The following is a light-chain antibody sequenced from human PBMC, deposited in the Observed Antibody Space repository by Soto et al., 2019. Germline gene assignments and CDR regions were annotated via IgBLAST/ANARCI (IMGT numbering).Light chain of an antibody. CDR1: QSISSY. J-gene: IGKJ4*01. V-gene: IGKV1-39*01. CDR2: AAS. Sequence: DIQMTQSPSSLSASVGDRVTITCRASQSISSYLNWYQQKPGKAPKLLIYAASSLQSGVPTRFSGSGSGTDFTLTISSLQPEDCATYYYQQSYSTVTFGGGTKVEIK. CDR3: QQSYSTVT.